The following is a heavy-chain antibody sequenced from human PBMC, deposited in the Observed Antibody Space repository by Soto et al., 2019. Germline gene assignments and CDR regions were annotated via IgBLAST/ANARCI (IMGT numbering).Heavy chain of an antibody. CDR3: ARQIYDSDSGPNFQYYFDS. CDR1: GYMFPIYH. CDR2: IDPSDSRT. V-gene: IGHV5-10-1*01. D-gene: IGHD3-22*01. J-gene: IGHJ4*02. Sequence: PGESLKLSCEASGYMFPIYHISWVRQMPGKGLEWVGRIDPSDSRTMYSPSSRGRVTISVAKSITTVFLQWSSLRASDTAMYYCARQIYDSDSGPNFQYYFDSWGQGTLVTVSS.